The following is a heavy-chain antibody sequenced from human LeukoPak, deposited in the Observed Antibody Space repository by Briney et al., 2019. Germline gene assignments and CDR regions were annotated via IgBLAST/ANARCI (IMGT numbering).Heavy chain of an antibody. CDR2: ISYDGSSK. V-gene: IGHV3-30*18. CDR3: AKVSSCGDYSLGY. CDR1: GFTFSNYG. J-gene: IGHJ4*02. D-gene: IGHD4-17*01. Sequence: GRSLRLSCAASGFTFSNYGMPWVRQAPGKGLEWVAVISYDGSSKYYADSVKGRFTISRDNAKKTLYLQMNSLRAEDTDEYSCAKVSSCGDYSLGYWGQGTMVTVSS.